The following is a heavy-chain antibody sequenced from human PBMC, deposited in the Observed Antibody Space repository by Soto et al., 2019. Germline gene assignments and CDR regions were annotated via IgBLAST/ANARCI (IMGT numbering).Heavy chain of an antibody. CDR1: GFTFSSYG. CDR3: ARDYSGYYFDY. Sequence: GGSLRLSCAASGFTFSSYGMHWVRQAPGKGLEWVAVIWYDGSNKYYADSVKGRFTISRDNSKNTLYLQMNSLRAEDTAVYYCARDYSGYYFDYWGQGTLVTVSS. CDR2: IWYDGSNK. D-gene: IGHD3-22*01. V-gene: IGHV3-33*01. J-gene: IGHJ4*02.